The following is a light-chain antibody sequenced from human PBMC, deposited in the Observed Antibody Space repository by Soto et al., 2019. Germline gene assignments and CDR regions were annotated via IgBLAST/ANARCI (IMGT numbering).Light chain of an antibody. Sequence: QSVLTQPPSASGTPGQRVTISCSGSSSNIGRSSVFWYKQLPGTAPRLLIYRNNQRPSGVPDRFAGSKSGTGASLAISGLRADYEAVYYCAAWDDSLSGVVLGGGTKLTVL. CDR1: SSNIGRSS. V-gene: IGLV1-47*01. CDR2: RNN. CDR3: AAWDDSLSGVV. J-gene: IGLJ2*01.